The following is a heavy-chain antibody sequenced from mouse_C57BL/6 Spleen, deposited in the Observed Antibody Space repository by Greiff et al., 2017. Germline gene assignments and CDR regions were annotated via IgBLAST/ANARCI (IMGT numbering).Heavy chain of an antibody. J-gene: IGHJ4*01. CDR1: GFTFSSYA. CDR3: TRGIYYGSSYDAMDY. CDR2: ISSGGDYI. V-gene: IGHV5-9-1*02. D-gene: IGHD1-1*01. Sequence: EVQGVESGEGLVKPGGSLKLSCAASGFTFSSYAMSWVRQTPEKRLEWVAYISSGGDYIYYADTVKGRFTISRDNARNTLYLQMSSLKSEDTAMYYCTRGIYYGSSYDAMDYWGQGTSVTVSS.